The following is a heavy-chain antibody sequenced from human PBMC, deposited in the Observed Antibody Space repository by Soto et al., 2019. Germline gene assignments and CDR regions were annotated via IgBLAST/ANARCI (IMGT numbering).Heavy chain of an antibody. Sequence: GGSLKLSCAASGFTFSSYGMHWVRQAPGKGLEWVAVVSYDESIKKYGDSVKGRFTISRDNAKNTVYLQMNSLRPEDTAVYYCVKGLYKPGFGSQTDSWGQGTLVTVSS. CDR2: VSYDESIK. J-gene: IGHJ4*02. D-gene: IGHD3-10*01. V-gene: IGHV3-30*18. CDR1: GFTFSSYG. CDR3: VKGLYKPGFGSQTDS.